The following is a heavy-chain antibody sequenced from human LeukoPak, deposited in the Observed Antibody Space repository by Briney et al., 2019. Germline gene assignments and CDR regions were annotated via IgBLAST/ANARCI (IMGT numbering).Heavy chain of an antibody. CDR3: ARDSAQTRYCGGGSCYSMNLGY. J-gene: IGHJ4*02. Sequence: ASVKVSCKASGYTFTGYYMHWVRQAPGQGLEWMGWINPNSGGTNYAQKFQGRVTMTRDTSISTAYMELSRLRSDDTAVYYCARDSAQTRYCGGGSCYSMNLGYWGQGTLVTVSS. CDR2: INPNSGGT. V-gene: IGHV1-2*02. CDR1: GYTFTGYY. D-gene: IGHD2-15*01.